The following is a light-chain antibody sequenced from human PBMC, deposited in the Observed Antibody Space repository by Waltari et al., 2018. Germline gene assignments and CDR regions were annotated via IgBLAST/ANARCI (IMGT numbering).Light chain of an antibody. CDR3: QHYNSFSLT. CDR1: QSINSW. J-gene: IGKJ3*01. CDR2: KAS. V-gene: IGKV1-5*03. Sequence: DIQMTQSPSTLSASIGDRVTITCRASQSINSWLAWYQQKPGKAPKLLIYKASTLENEVPSRFSASGSGTEFTLTISSLRPDDSATYYCQHYNSFSLTFGPGTKVDIK.